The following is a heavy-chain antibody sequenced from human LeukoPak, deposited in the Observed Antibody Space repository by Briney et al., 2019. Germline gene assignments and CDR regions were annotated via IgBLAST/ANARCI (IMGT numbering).Heavy chain of an antibody. V-gene: IGHV3-23*01. D-gene: IGHD2-2*01. J-gene: IGHJ4*02. Sequence: PGGSLRLSCAASGFTFSSYAMSWVRQAPGKGLEWVSAISGPAGSRDYADSVKGRFTISRDNSKNTLFLQMNSLRAEDTAIYYCAKKVGLVSAPLYYFDSWGQGTLVTVSS. CDR2: ISGPAGSR. CDR3: AKKVGLVSAPLYYFDS. CDR1: GFTFSSYA.